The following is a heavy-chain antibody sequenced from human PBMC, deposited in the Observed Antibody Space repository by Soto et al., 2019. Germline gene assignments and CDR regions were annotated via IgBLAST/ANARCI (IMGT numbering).Heavy chain of an antibody. CDR3: ATKGRWYVGYYYYGMDV. V-gene: IGHV1-8*01. J-gene: IGHJ6*02. CDR1: GYTVTGYD. Sequence: ASVKVSCKASGYTVTGYDIHWVRQATGQGLEWMGWMNPNTGYTAYAQKFQGRVTMTRNTSINTVYMELSSLRSEDTAVYYCATKGRWYVGYYYYGMDVWGQGTTVTV. CDR2: MNPNTGYT. D-gene: IGHD6-13*01.